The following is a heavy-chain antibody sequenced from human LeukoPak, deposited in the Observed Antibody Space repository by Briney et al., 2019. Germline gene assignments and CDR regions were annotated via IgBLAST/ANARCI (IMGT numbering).Heavy chain of an antibody. CDR3: ARYYDSSGYYHPVDAFDI. J-gene: IGHJ3*02. D-gene: IGHD3-22*01. CDR1: GGSISSSSYY. Sequence: SETLSLTCTVSGGSISSSSYYWGWIRQPPGKGLEWIGEINHSGSTNYNPSLKSRVTISVDTSKNQFSLKLSSVTAADTAVYYCARYYDSSGYYHPVDAFDIWGQGTMVTVSS. CDR2: INHSGST. V-gene: IGHV4-39*07.